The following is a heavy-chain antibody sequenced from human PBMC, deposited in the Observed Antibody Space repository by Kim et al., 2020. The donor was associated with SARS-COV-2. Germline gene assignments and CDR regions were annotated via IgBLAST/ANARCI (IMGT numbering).Heavy chain of an antibody. J-gene: IGHJ6*01. CDR2: INHSGST. CDR1: GGSFSGYY. D-gene: IGHD6-13*01. CDR3: ARGRYSSSWYYYYYYGMDV. Sequence: SETLSLTCAVYGGSFSGYYWSWIRQPPGKGLEWIGEINHSGSTNYNPSLKSRVTISVDTSKNQFSLKLSSVTAADTAVYYCARGRYSSSWYYYYYYGMDV. V-gene: IGHV4-34*01.